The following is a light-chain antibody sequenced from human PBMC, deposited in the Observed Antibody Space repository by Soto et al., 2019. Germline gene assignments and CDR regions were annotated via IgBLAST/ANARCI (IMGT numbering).Light chain of an antibody. V-gene: IGKV1-5*03. CDR2: KAS. CDR1: QSISSG. Sequence: EIQMTQSPSTLSSSVGDRVTLTCRASQSISSGLAWYQQRPGTAPKLLIYKASSIHTGVPSRFSGSGSGTDFTLTSSRVPPDVFATYYCQQYDTSSLAFGQGTRVEIK. CDR3: QQYDTSSLA. J-gene: IGKJ1*01.